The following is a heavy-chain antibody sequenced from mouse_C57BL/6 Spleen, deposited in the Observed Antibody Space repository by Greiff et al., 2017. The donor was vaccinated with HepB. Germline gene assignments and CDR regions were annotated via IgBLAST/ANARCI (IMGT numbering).Heavy chain of an antibody. Sequence: VQLQQSGPELVKPGASVKISCKASGYTFTDYYMNWVKQSHGKSLEWIGDINPINGGTSYNQKFKGKATLTVDKSSSTAYMELRSLTSEDSAVYYCARGDSNYSFDYWGQGTTLTVSS. J-gene: IGHJ2*01. CDR1: GYTFTDYY. D-gene: IGHD2-5*01. CDR2: INPINGGT. CDR3: ARGDSNYSFDY. V-gene: IGHV1-26*01.